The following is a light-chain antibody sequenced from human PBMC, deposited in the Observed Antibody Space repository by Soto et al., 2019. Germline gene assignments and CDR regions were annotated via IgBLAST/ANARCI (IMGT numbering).Light chain of an antibody. CDR1: QSLXSR. CDR2: KAS. Sequence: IQMTQCPSTLSASRGDRLTINCRASQSLXSRFAWYQQKPGKAPKFLXDKASSLERGGPSRFSGSGSGTEFTLAISSLQADDFATYYCQQYKSYSLTFGGGTKVEIK. J-gene: IGKJ4*02. V-gene: IGKV1-5*03. CDR3: QQYKSYSLT.